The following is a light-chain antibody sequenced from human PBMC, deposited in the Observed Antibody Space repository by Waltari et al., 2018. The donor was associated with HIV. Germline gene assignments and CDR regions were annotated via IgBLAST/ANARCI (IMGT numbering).Light chain of an antibody. CDR2: EGS. CDR1: SSDVGIYNL. Sequence: QSALTQPASVSGSPGQSITISCTGTSSDVGIYNLVSWYQQYPGKAPKLMIYEGSKRPLGVSNRFSGSKSGNTASLTISGLQTEYEADYYCCSYAGSFVVFGGGTKLTVL. CDR3: CSYAGSFVV. J-gene: IGLJ2*01. V-gene: IGLV2-23*01.